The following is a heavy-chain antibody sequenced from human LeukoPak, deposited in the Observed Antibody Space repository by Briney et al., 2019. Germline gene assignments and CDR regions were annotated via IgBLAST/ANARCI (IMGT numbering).Heavy chain of an antibody. CDR3: ATDSNDYGDY. J-gene: IGHJ4*02. Sequence: GGTLRLSCVASGFTFSRHGMNWVRQAPGKGLEWVSGISPSGDIKYYVDSVKGRFTVSRDNSKNTLYLQMNSLRAEDTAVYYCATDSNDYGDYWGQGTLVTVSS. V-gene: IGHV3-23*01. CDR1: GFTFSRHG. CDR2: ISPSGDIK. D-gene: IGHD2-21*01.